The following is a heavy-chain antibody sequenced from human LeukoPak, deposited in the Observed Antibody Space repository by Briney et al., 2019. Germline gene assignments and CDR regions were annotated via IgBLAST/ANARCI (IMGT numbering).Heavy chain of an antibody. CDR2: IRSKADNYAT. D-gene: IGHD1-7*01. Sequence: GGSLRLSCAASGFSSSGSAMVWVRQDSGKGPEWVGRIRSKADNYATTYAASVKGRFTISRDDSKNTAYLQMNSLKTEDTAVYYCTRLITGTTDVFDIWGQGTMVTVSS. V-gene: IGHV3-73*01. J-gene: IGHJ3*02. CDR3: TRLITGTTDVFDI. CDR1: GFSSSGSA.